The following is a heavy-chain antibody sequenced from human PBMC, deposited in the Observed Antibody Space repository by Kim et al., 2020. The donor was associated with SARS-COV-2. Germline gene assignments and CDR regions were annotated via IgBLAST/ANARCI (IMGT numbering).Heavy chain of an antibody. J-gene: IGHJ6*02. Sequence: ASVKVSCKASGYTFTSYGISWVRQAPGQGLEWMGWISAYNGNTNYAQKLQGRVTMTTDTSTSTAYMELRSLRSDDTAVYYCARVLGYYYGSGSYYYYYGMDVWGQGTTVTVSS. CDR2: ISAYNGNT. CDR1: GYTFTSYG. V-gene: IGHV1-18*01. CDR3: ARVLGYYYGSGSYYYYYGMDV. D-gene: IGHD3-10*01.